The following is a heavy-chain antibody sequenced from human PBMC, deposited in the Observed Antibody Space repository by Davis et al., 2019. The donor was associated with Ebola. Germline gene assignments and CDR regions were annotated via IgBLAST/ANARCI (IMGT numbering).Heavy chain of an antibody. Sequence: GESLKISCAASGFTFSSYSMHWVRQAPGKGLEWVSYISSSGSTIYYADSVKGRFTISRDNAKNSLYLQMNSLRAEDTAVYYCARTHYVQGDYWGQGTLVTVSS. V-gene: IGHV3-48*04. J-gene: IGHJ4*02. CDR1: GFTFSSYS. CDR3: ARTHYVQGDY. CDR2: ISSSGSTI. D-gene: IGHD3-16*01.